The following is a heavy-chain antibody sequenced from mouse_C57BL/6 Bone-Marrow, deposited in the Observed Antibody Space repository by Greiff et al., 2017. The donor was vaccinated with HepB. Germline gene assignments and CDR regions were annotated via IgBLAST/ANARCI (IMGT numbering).Heavy chain of an antibody. CDR1: GFTFSDYG. Sequence: EVKLMESGGGLVKPGGSLKLSCAASGFTFSDYGMHWVRQAPEKGLEWVAYISSGSSTIYYADTVKGRFTISRDNAKNTLFLQMTSLRSEDTAMYYCARNGYGGGYWGQGTTLTVSS. CDR2: ISSGSSTI. V-gene: IGHV5-17*01. CDR3: ARNGYGGGY. D-gene: IGHD2-2*01. J-gene: IGHJ2*01.